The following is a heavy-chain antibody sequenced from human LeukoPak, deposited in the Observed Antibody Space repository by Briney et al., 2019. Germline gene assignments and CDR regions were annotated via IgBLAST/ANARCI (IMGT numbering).Heavy chain of an antibody. D-gene: IGHD1-26*01. CDR1: GYTFSTYG. CDR3: ARDPWELRTEYAFDI. J-gene: IGHJ3*02. Sequence: GASVKDSCKASGYTFSTYGMSWVRQAPGQGLEWMGWISAYNGNTKYAQKFQGRVTMTTDTSTSTAYMELRSQRSDDTAVYYCARDPWELRTEYAFDIWGQGTMVTVSS. CDR2: ISAYNGNT. V-gene: IGHV1-18*01.